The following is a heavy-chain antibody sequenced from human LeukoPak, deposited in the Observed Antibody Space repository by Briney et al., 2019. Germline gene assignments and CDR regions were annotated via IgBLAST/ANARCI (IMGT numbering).Heavy chain of an antibody. CDR1: GFTFSSYS. D-gene: IGHD6-19*01. CDR2: ISSSSSYI. CDR3: ARDISSGWLFDY. Sequence: PGGSLRLSCAASGFTFSSYSMNWVRQAPGKGLEWVSSISSSSSYIYYADSVKGRFTISRDNAKNSLYLQMNSLRAEDTAVYYCARDISSGWLFDYWGQGTLVTVSS. J-gene: IGHJ4*02. V-gene: IGHV3-21*01.